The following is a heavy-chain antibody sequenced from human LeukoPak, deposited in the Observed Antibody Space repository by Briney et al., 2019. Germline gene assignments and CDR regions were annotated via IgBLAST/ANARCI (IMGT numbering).Heavy chain of an antibody. Sequence: GGSLRLSCAASGFSFTSYWMTWIRPAPEKGLEWVAHISEDGSVKYYVDSVKGRFTISRDNAKNSVYLQMNDLRVDDTAVYYCVGEAPGYWGQGALVTVSS. CDR3: VGEAPGY. CDR1: GFSFTSYW. J-gene: IGHJ4*02. V-gene: IGHV3-7*01. D-gene: IGHD1-14*01. CDR2: ISEDGSVK.